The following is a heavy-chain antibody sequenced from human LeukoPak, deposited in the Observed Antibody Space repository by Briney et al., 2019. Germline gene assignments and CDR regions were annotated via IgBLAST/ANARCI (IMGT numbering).Heavy chain of an antibody. Sequence: SETLSITCTVSGGSISSYYWSWIRQPAGKGLEWIGRIYTSGSTNYNPSLKSRVTMSVDTSKNQFSLKLSSVTAADTAVYYCARVRDTAMGDYFDYWGQGTLVTVSS. J-gene: IGHJ4*02. CDR2: IYTSGST. V-gene: IGHV4-4*07. CDR1: GGSISSYY. CDR3: ARVRDTAMGDYFDY. D-gene: IGHD5-18*01.